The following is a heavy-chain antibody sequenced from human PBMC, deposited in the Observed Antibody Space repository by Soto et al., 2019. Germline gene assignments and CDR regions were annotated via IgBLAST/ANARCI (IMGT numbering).Heavy chain of an antibody. CDR1: GFTFSNYG. D-gene: IGHD3-22*01. J-gene: IGHJ3*02. CDR3: VRDNYYDSSGEGSDGVDI. V-gene: IGHV3-33*01. CDR2: IWYDGSNK. Sequence: GGSLRLSCAASGFTFSNYGMHWVRQAPGKGLEWVAVIWYDGSNKYYADSVKGRFTISRDNSKNTLYLQMNSLRAEDTAVYYCVRDNYYDSSGEGSDGVDIWGEGTEVTVS.